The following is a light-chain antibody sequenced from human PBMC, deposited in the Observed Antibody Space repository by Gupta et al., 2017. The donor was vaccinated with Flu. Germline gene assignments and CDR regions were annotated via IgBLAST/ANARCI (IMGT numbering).Light chain of an antibody. J-gene: IGLJ2*01. V-gene: IGLV1-44*01. CDR2: GNN. CDR3: AAWDGVVGGPL. CDR1: NVGSDS. Sequence: NVGSDSIDWYHHVPGMAPKLLIYGNNQRPAGVPDRFSDSRSGTSASLAISGLQPEDDGVYYGAAWDGVVGGPLFGVGT.